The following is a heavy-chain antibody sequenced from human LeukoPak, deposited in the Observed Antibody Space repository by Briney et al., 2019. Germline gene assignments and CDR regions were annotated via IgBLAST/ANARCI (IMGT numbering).Heavy chain of an antibody. CDR2: INPNSGGT. CDR3: ARRGFISPLFAFDI. CDR1: GYTFTGYY. D-gene: IGHD3-22*01. V-gene: IGHV1-2*02. J-gene: IGHJ3*02. Sequence: GASVKLSCKASGYTFTGYYMHWVRQAPGQGLEWTGWINPNSGGTNYAQKFQGRVTMTRDTSISTAYMELSRLRSDDTAVDYCARRGFISPLFAFDIWGQGTMVTVSS.